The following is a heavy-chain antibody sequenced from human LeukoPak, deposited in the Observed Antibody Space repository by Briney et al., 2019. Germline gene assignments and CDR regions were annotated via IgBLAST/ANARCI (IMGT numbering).Heavy chain of an antibody. CDR1: GGSISSYY. CDR3: ARVPIQLWPRPHWYFDL. Sequence: SETLSLTCTVSGGSISSYYWNWIRQPPGKGLEWIGYIYYSGSTNYNPSLKSRVTISVDTSKNQFSLKLSSVTAADTAVYYCARVPIQLWPRPHWYFDLWGRGTLVTVSS. CDR2: IYYSGST. D-gene: IGHD1-1*01. J-gene: IGHJ2*01. V-gene: IGHV4-59*01.